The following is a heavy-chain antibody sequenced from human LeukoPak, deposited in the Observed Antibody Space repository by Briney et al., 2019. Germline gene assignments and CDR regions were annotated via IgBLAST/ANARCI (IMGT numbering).Heavy chain of an antibody. J-gene: IGHJ3*02. D-gene: IGHD1-7*01. CDR2: IIPIFGTA. CDR1: GGTFSSYA. CDR3: ARDGRTRKQSNRNYVGNAFDI. Sequence: SVKVSCKASGGTFSSYAISWVRQAPGQGLEWMGGIIPIFGTANYAQKFQGRVTITADESTSTAYMELSSLRSEDTAVYYCARDGRTRKQSNRNYVGNAFDIWGQGTMVTVSS. V-gene: IGHV1-69*13.